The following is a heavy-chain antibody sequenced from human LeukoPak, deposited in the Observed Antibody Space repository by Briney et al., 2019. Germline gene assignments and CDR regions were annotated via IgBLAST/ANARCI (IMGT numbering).Heavy chain of an antibody. V-gene: IGHV4-34*01. CDR3: ARGERITMVRGVYYYMDV. D-gene: IGHD3-10*01. J-gene: IGHJ6*03. CDR1: GGSFSGYY. CDR2: INHSGST. Sequence: SETLSLTCAVYGGSFSGYYWSWIRQPPGKGLEWIGEINHSGSTNYNPSLKSRVTISVDTSKNQFSLKLSSVTAADTAVYYCARGERITMVRGVYYYMDVWGKGTTVTVSS.